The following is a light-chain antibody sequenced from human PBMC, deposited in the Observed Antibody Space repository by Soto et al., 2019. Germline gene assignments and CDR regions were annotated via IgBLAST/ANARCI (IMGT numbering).Light chain of an antibody. V-gene: IGLV2-8*01. CDR2: EVV. CDR3: KSYAGSNTYV. J-gene: IGLJ1*01. Sequence: QSVLTQPPSASGSPIKSGTISCTGTKNDLGIYSFVFWYQHHPGKASRLPIYEVVQRPSGVPDRFSGSKSGHTASLTVSGLQAADEADYFCKSYAGSNTYVFGSGTNVTVL. CDR1: KNDLGIYSF.